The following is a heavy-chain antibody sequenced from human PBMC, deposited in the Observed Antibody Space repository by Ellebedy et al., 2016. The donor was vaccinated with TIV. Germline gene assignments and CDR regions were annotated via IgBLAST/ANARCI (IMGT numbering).Heavy chain of an antibody. CDR3: PYSSGWYKFDD. J-gene: IGHJ4*02. D-gene: IGHD6-19*01. V-gene: IGHV3-30*04. CDR1: GFTFSHYA. Sequence: GESLKISCAASGFTFSHYAMHWVRQAPGKGLEWVAEVSYDGNTKYYTDSVKGRFTISRDNSKNTLYRQMNSLRAEDTAVYYCPYSSGWYKFDDWGQGTLVTVSS. CDR2: VSYDGNTK.